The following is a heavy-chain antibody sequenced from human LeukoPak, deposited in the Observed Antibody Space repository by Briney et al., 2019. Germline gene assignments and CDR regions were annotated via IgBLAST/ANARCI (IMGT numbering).Heavy chain of an antibody. CDR3: ARDQAVTRRDYYYYYGMDV. CDR2: IKQDGSEK. D-gene: IGHD3-3*01. Sequence: GGSLRLSCAASGFTFSSYWMSWVRQAPGKGLEWVANIKQDGSEKYYVDSVKGRFTISRDNAKNSPYLQMNSLRAEDTAVYYCARDQAVTRRDYYYYYGMDVWGQGTTVTVSS. J-gene: IGHJ6*02. V-gene: IGHV3-7*01. CDR1: GFTFSSYW.